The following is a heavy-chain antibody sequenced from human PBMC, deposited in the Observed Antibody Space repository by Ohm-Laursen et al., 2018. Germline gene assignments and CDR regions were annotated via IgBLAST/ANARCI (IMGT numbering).Heavy chain of an antibody. D-gene: IGHD2/OR15-2a*01. V-gene: IGHV4-61*08. CDR3: ARKIVLSFTDAFDT. CDR1: GGSISSGGYY. J-gene: IGHJ3*02. Sequence: SETLSLTCTVSGGSISSGGYYWSWIRQHPGKGLEWIGHIYYSGSTNYNPSLKSRVTISIDTSKNQFSLKLSSVTAADTAVYYCARKIVLSFTDAFDTWGQGTMVTVSS. CDR2: IYYSGST.